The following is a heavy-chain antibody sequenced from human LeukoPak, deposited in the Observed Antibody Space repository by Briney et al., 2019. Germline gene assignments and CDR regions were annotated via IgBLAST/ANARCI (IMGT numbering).Heavy chain of an antibody. CDR2: FDPEDGET. J-gene: IGHJ4*02. V-gene: IGHV1-24*01. D-gene: IGHD3-22*01. Sequence: ASVKVSCKVSGYTLTELPMHWVRQAPGKGLEWMGGFDPEDGETIYAQKFQGRATMTEDTSTDTAYMELSSLRSEDTAVYYCATSPHDYDSSGYPDYWGQGTLVTVSS. CDR1: GYTLTELP. CDR3: ATSPHDYDSSGYPDY.